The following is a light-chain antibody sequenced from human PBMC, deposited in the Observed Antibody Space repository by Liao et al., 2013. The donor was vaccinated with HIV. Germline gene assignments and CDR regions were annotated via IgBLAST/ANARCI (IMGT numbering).Light chain of an antibody. J-gene: IGLJ3*02. CDR3: QAWDTTRRV. Sequence: SYELTQPPSVSVSPGQTASITCSGEKLGDKYACWYQQKPGQSPVLVIYQDSKRPSGIPERFSGSKSGNTATLTISGTQAMDEADYYCQAWDTTRRVFGGGTKLTVL. V-gene: IGLV3-1*01. CDR1: KLGDKY. CDR2: QDS.